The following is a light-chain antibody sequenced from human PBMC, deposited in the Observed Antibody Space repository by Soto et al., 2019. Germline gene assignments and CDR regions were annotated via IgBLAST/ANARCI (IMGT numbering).Light chain of an antibody. Sequence: EIVLTQSPGTLSLSPGERATLSCRASQSVSTIYLAWYQQKPGQAPRLLIYDTSSRATGIPDRFSGSGSGTDFTLTISRLEPEDFAVYYCQQYDSSPLTFGGGTKVEIK. CDR3: QQYDSSPLT. V-gene: IGKV3-20*01. CDR1: QSVSTIY. CDR2: DTS. J-gene: IGKJ4*01.